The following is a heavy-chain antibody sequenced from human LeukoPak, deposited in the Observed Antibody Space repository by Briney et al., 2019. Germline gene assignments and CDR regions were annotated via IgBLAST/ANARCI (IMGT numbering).Heavy chain of an antibody. D-gene: IGHD6-6*01. CDR3: PSPYSCSFDY. CDR2: ISRSGSTI. V-gene: IGHV3-11*01. CDR1: GFTFSDYY. J-gene: IGHJ4*02. Sequence: GGSLRLSCAASGFTFSDYYMSWIGQAPGKGLEWVSYISRSGSTIYYADSVKGRFTISRDNAKNSLYLQMNSLRAEDTAVYYCPSPYSCSFDYCGQGTLVTVSS.